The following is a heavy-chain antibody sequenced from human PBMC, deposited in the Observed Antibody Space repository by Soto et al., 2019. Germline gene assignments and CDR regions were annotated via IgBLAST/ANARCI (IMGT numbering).Heavy chain of an antibody. V-gene: IGHV1-69*13. D-gene: IGHD3-3*01. CDR3: ARDSITIFGVAPAGGHNWFDP. CDR2: IIPIFGTA. J-gene: IGHJ5*02. Sequence: SVKVSCKASGGTFSSYAISWVRQAPGQGLEWMGGIIPIFGTANYAQKFQGRVTITADESTSTAYMELSSLRSEDTAVYYCARDSITIFGVAPAGGHNWFDPWGQGTLVTVSS. CDR1: GGTFSSYA.